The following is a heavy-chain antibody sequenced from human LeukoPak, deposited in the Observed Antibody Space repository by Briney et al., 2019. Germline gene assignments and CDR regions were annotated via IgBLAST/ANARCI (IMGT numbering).Heavy chain of an antibody. CDR3: ARGYSSTWFKTWDF. J-gene: IGHJ4*02. V-gene: IGHV4-59*08. Sequence: PSETLSLTCTVSGGSISTYYWNWIRQPPGKGLEWIGYIYYSGTTNYNPSLKSRVTISVDTSKSQFSLKLTSVTAADTAVYYCARGYSSTWFKTWDFWGQGTLVTVSS. CDR1: GGSISTYY. CDR2: IYYSGTT. D-gene: IGHD6-13*01.